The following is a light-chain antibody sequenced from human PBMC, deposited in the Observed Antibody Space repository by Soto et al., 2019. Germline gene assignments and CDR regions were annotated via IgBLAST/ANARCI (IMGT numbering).Light chain of an antibody. CDR3: QQGSTFPWT. CDR2: AAS. Sequence: DIQMTQSPSSVSASVGDRVTITRRASQDIDSWLAWYQQKPGKAPKILSYAASSLQSGVPSRFRGSGSGTDFTFTISSLKPEDFATYYCQQGSTFPWTFGQGTKVDIK. CDR1: QDIDSW. V-gene: IGKV1-12*01. J-gene: IGKJ1*01.